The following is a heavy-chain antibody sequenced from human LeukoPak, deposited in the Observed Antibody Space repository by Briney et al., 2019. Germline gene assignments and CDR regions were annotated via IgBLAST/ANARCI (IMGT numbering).Heavy chain of an antibody. CDR1: GYTFTSYY. CDR3: ARDSIHYYDSSGYRTAAYYYYYYMDV. CDR2: INPSGGST. J-gene: IGHJ6*03. V-gene: IGHV1-46*01. D-gene: IGHD3-22*01. Sequence: ASVKVSCKASGYTFTSYYMHWVRQAPGQGLEWMGIINPSGGSTSYAQKFQGRGTMTRDMATSTVYMELSSLRSEDTAVYYCARDSIHYYDSSGYRTAAYYYYYYMDVWGKGTTVTVSS.